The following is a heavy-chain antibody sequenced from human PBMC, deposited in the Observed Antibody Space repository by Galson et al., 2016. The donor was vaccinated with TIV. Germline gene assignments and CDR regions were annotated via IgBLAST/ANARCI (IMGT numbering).Heavy chain of an antibody. V-gene: IGHV3-23*01. CDR1: GFTSSNFA. D-gene: IGHD6-19*01. CDR2: ISGSGGRT. Sequence: SLRLSCAASGFTSSNFAINWVRQAPGKGLAWVSVISGSGGRTSYADSLKGRFTISRDNSKNTAYLQMNSLRADDTAIYYCAKDRGSGWYENWFDPWGQGTLVTV. J-gene: IGHJ5*02. CDR3: AKDRGSGWYENWFDP.